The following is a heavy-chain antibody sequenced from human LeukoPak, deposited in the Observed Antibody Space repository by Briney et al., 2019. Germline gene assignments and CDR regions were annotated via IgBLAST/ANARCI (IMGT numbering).Heavy chain of an antibody. J-gene: IGHJ3*02. D-gene: IGHD1-26*01. V-gene: IGHV4-4*02. CDR2: IYHSGST. Sequence: SGTLSLTCAVSGGSISSSNWWSWVRQPPGKGLEWIGEIYHSGSTNYNPSLKSRVTISVDTSKNQFSLKLTSVTAADTAVYYCARRGGSPLGAFDIWGQGTMVIVSS. CDR1: GGSISSSNW. CDR3: ARRGGSPLGAFDI.